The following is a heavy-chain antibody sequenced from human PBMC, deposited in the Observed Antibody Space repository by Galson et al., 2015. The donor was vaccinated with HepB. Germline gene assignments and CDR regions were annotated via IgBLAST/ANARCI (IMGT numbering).Heavy chain of an antibody. Sequence: VWVSRIDNDGTGTDYGDSVKGRFTVSRDNAKNTLYLVMSSLRADDTAVYFCARRQCIGASCYLDSWGQGTLVTVSS. V-gene: IGHV3-74*01. CDR3: ARRQCIGASCYLDS. D-gene: IGHD4/OR15-4a*01. CDR2: IDNDGTGT. J-gene: IGHJ4*02.